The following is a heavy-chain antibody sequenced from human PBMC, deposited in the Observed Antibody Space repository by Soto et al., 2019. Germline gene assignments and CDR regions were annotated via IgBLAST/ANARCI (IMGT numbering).Heavy chain of an antibody. Sequence: SETLSLTCTVSGGSISSGGYYWSWIRQHPGKGLEWIGYIYYSGSTYYNPSLKSRVTISVDTSKNQFSLKLSPVTAADTAVYYCARDYVPRGFRYYDSSGPLDAFDIWGQGTMVTV. CDR1: GGSISSGGYY. CDR2: IYYSGST. J-gene: IGHJ3*02. D-gene: IGHD3-22*01. CDR3: ARDYVPRGFRYYDSSGPLDAFDI. V-gene: IGHV4-31*03.